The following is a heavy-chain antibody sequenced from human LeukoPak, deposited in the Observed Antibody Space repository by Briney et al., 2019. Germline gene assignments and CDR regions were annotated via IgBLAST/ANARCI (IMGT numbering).Heavy chain of an antibody. V-gene: IGHV3-11*06. CDR3: TSYRAEYFQH. Sequence: GGFLRLSCAASGFTFSDYYMSWIRQAPGKGLEWVSYISRNSYTNYADSVKGRFTISRDNAKNSLYLQMNSLRAEDTAVYYCTSYRAEYFQHWGQGTLVTVSS. J-gene: IGHJ1*01. CDR1: GFTFSDYY. CDR2: ISRNSYT.